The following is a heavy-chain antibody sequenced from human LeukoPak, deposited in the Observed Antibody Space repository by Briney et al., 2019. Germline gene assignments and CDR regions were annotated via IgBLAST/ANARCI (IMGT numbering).Heavy chain of an antibody. V-gene: IGHV4-34*01. Sequence: SETLSLTCAVYGGSFSGYYWSWIRQPPGKGLEWIGEINHSGSTNYNPSLKSRVTISVDTSKNQFSLKLSSVTAADTAVYYCARHSAIVVVITNWGQGTLVTVSS. CDR1: GGSFSGYY. CDR2: INHSGST. CDR3: ARHSAIVVVITN. D-gene: IGHD3-22*01. J-gene: IGHJ4*02.